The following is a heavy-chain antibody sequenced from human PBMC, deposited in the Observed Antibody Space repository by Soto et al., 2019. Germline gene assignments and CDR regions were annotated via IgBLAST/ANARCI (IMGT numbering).Heavy chain of an antibody. V-gene: IGHV3-15*05. Sequence: GGSLRLSCAASGFTFTNAWMSWVRQAPGKGLEWVGRIKSKTNGGTTDYAAPVKGRFAISRDDSRYTVYLQMNSLRTEDTAVYYCTTDDPINKNWGQGTLVTVSS. CDR1: GFTFTNAW. CDR2: IKSKTNGGTT. J-gene: IGHJ1*01. CDR3: TTDDPINKN.